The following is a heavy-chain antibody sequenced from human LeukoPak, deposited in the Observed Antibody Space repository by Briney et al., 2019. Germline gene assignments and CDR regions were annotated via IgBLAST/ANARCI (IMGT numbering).Heavy chain of an antibody. CDR2: IYYSGST. V-gene: IGHV4-31*03. J-gene: IGHJ6*02. Sequence: SQTLSLTCTVSGGSISSGGYYWSWIRQHPGKGLEWIGYIYYSGSTYYNPSLKSRVTLSVDTSKNQFSLKLSSVPAADTAVYYCAREVGYYGSGSYGPPDYYGMDVWGQGTTVTVSS. CDR1: GGSISSGGYY. D-gene: IGHD3-10*01. CDR3: AREVGYYGSGSYGPPDYYGMDV.